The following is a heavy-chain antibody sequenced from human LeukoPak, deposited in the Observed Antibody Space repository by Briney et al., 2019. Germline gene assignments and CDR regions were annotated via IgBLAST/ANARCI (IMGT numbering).Heavy chain of an antibody. CDR1: GFIFSDYY. V-gene: IGHV4-38-2*02. D-gene: IGHD1-14*01. Sequence: PGGSLRLSCAASGFIFSDYYMTWIRQAPGKGLEWIGAIHHSGGTYYNPSLKSRVTISIDTSKNHFSLKLSSVTAADTAIYYCARDRTTWGRMGYWGQGTLVTVSS. CDR2: IHHSGGT. J-gene: IGHJ4*02. CDR3: ARDRTTWGRMGY.